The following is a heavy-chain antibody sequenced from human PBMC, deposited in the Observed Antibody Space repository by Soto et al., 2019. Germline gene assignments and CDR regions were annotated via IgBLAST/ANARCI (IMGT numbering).Heavy chain of an antibody. CDR2: ISYDGSNK. CDR3: AKDKEDIVVVPAAMWGYYYYGMDV. CDR1: GFTFSSYG. D-gene: IGHD2-2*01. V-gene: IGHV3-30*18. Sequence: GGSLRLSCAASGFTFSSYGMHWVRQAPGKGLEWVAVISYDGSNKYYADSVKGRFTISRDNSKNTLYLQMNSLRAEDTAVYYCAKDKEDIVVVPAAMWGYYYYGMDVWGQGTTVTVSS. J-gene: IGHJ6*02.